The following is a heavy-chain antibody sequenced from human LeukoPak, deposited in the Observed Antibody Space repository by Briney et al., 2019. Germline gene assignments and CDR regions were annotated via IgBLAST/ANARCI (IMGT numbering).Heavy chain of an antibody. CDR3: ARVYYYDSSGYYGEIDY. CDR2: IYYSGST. J-gene: IGHJ4*02. D-gene: IGHD3-22*01. CDR1: GGSISSYY. Sequence: SETLSLTCTVSGGSISSYYWSWIRQPPGKGLEWIGYIYYSGSTNYNPSLKSRVTISVDTSKNQFSLKLSSVTAADTAVYYCARVYYYDSSGYYGEIDYWGQGTLVTVSS. V-gene: IGHV4-59*01.